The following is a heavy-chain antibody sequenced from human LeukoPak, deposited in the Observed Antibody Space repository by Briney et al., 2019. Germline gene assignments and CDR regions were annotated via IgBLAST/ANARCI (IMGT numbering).Heavy chain of an antibody. CDR1: GFTFSNHA. CDR3: AKNVVVKRYFDY. Sequence: GRSLRLSCAASGFTFSNHAMSWVRQATGKGLQWVSVISGSGRTTEYADSVKGRFTISRDNSKNTLSLQMNSLRVEDTAIYYCAKNVVVKRYFDYWGQGTLITVSS. CDR2: ISGSGRTT. V-gene: IGHV3-23*01. D-gene: IGHD2-15*01. J-gene: IGHJ4*02.